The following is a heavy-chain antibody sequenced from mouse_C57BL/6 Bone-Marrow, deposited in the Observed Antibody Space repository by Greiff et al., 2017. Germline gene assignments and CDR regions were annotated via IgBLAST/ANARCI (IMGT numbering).Heavy chain of an antibody. Sequence: VHVKQSGPELVKPGASVKIPCKASGYTFTDYNMAWVKQTHGKSLEWIGDINPNNGGTSYNHKLQGKATLTVDKSSSPAYMELRSLTSEDTAVYYCARRVITTVVEVRFAYWGQGNLVTVSA. CDR3: ARRVITTVVEVRFAY. V-gene: IGHV1-18*01. CDR2: INPNNGGT. J-gene: IGHJ3*01. D-gene: IGHD1-1*01. CDR1: GYTFTDYN.